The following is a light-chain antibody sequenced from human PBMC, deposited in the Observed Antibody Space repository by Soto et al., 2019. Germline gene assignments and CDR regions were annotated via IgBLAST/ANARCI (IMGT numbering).Light chain of an antibody. CDR1: QSVTSN. J-gene: IGKJ1*01. CDR3: LQYDDWPPWT. CDR2: GAF. V-gene: IGKV3-15*01. Sequence: EIVMTQSPVTLSVSPGESATLSCRAGQSVTSNLAWYQQKPGQAPRLLIYGAFIRATGIPARFSGSGSGTEFTLTISSLQSEDFAVYYCLQYDDWPPWTFGQGTQVEIK.